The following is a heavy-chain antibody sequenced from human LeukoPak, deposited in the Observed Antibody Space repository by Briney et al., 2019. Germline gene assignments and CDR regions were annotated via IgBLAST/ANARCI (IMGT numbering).Heavy chain of an antibody. J-gene: IGHJ4*02. CDR2: ISSSSSTI. CDR1: GFTFSSYS. Sequence: PGGSLRLSCAASGFTFSSYSMNWVRQAPGKGLEWVSYISSSSSTIYYADSVKGRFTISRDNTKNTLYLQMNSLRAEDMAVYYCAKVEREYYYGSGAYYFDYWGQGTLVTVSS. V-gene: IGHV3-48*01. CDR3: AKVEREYYYGSGAYYFDY. D-gene: IGHD3-10*01.